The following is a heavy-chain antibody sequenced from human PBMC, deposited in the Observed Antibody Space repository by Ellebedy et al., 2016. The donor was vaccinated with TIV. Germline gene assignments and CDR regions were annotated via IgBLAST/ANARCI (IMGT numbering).Heavy chain of an antibody. CDR2: IKQDGSEK. CDR3: ARTRSYGSFDL. J-gene: IGHJ2*01. CDR1: GFSLSPYW. Sequence: PGGSLRLSCEVSGFSLSPYWMSWVRQAPGRGREWVANIKQDGSEKYYVASVEGRFVISRDNAKNSLSLRINNPRAEDTAVYYCARTRSYGSFDLWGRGTLVTVSS. D-gene: IGHD1-26*01. V-gene: IGHV3-7*03.